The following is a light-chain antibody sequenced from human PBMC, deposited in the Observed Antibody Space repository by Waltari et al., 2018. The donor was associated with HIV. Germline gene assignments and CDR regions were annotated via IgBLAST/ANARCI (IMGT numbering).Light chain of an antibody. V-gene: IGKV2-24*01. J-gene: IGKJ1*01. CDR2: QVS. CDR1: ETLVHTNGNTY. Sequence: DIALTKTPLSSPVTPGQPAAFSCRSSETLVHTNGNTYLSWLHQRPGQPPRVLIYQVSQRLSGIPDRFTGSGAGTDFTLKISRVEPEDVGVFYCMQGTHFPRTFGQGTKV. CDR3: MQGTHFPRT.